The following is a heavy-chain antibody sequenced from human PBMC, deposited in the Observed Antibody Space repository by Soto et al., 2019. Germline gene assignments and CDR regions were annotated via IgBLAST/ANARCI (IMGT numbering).Heavy chain of an antibody. V-gene: IGHV3-30-3*01. CDR2: ISYDGDNK. Sequence: QVQLVESGGGVVQPGRSLRLSCAASGFTFNSHTMHWVRQAPGKGLDWVATISYDGDNKWYADSVKGRFTISRDNSQNTLYLQLNSLRVEDTATYYCAKGASLRAPRVDWFDPWGQAILVSVSS. CDR1: GFTFNSHT. CDR3: AKGASLRAPRVDWFDP. J-gene: IGHJ5*02.